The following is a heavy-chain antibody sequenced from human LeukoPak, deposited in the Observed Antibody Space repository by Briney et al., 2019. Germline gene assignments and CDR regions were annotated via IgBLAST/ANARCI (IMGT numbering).Heavy chain of an antibody. J-gene: IGHJ4*02. CDR1: GFTFSSYG. CDR2: ISYDGSNK. Sequence: QPGRSLRLSCAASGFTFSSYGKHWVRQAPGKGLEWVAVISYDGSNKYYADSVKGRFTISRDNSKNTLYLQMNSLRAEDTAVYYCARAMHKKRDWGSWDYWGQGTLVTVSS. CDR3: ARAMHKKRDWGSWDY. D-gene: IGHD3-16*01. V-gene: IGHV3-30*03.